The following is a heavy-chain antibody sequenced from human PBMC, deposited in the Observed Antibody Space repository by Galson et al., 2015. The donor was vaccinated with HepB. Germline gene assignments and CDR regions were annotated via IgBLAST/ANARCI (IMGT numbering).Heavy chain of an antibody. V-gene: IGHV4-30-4*07. D-gene: IGHD2-2*01. J-gene: IGHJ6*02. CDR3: ARDRTSHYYYGMDV. Sequence: LSLTCTVSGGSISSGGYSWSWIRQPPGKGLEWIGYIYYSGSTYYNPPLKSRVTISVDTSKKQFSLKLSSVTAADTAVYYCARDRTSHYYYGMDVWGQGTAVTVSS. CDR1: GGSISSGGYS. CDR2: IYYSGST.